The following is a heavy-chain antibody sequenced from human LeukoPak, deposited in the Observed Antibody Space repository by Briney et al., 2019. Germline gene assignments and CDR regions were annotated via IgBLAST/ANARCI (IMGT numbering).Heavy chain of an antibody. Sequence: SETLSLTCAVYGGSFSGYYWSWIRQPPGKGLEWIGYIYYSGSTNYNPSLKSRVTISVDTSKNQFSLKLSSVTAADTAVYYCARDNSLEDMAWWFDPWGQGTLVIVSS. CDR2: IYYSGST. J-gene: IGHJ5*02. V-gene: IGHV4-59*01. CDR1: GGSFSGYY. D-gene: IGHD5-24*01. CDR3: ARDNSLEDMAWWFDP.